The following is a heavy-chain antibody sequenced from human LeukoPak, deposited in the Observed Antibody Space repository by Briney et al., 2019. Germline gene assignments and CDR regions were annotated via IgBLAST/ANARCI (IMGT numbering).Heavy chain of an antibody. J-gene: IGHJ4*02. CDR2: IYNSGST. Sequence: SETLSLTCSVSGDSISYFYWSWIRQAAGKGLEWIGRIYNSGSTDYNASLKSRVTMSVDTSKNQLSLKVISVTAADTAVYYCARVQMADSEGIDYWAQGTLVTVSS. CDR3: ARVQMADSEGIDY. CDR1: GDSISYFY. V-gene: IGHV4-4*07. D-gene: IGHD5-24*01.